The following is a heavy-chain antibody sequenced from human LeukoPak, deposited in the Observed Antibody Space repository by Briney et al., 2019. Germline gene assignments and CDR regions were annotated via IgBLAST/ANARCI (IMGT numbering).Heavy chain of an antibody. V-gene: IGHV3-7*05. CDR2: IKQDGSEV. J-gene: IGHJ4*02. D-gene: IGHD3-10*01. CDR3: ERDFI. Sequence: GGSLRLSCVGSGFTFSSEWMSWVRQARGKGLEWVANIKQDGSEVDYVDSVKGRFTISRDNAKNSLFLRMNNLRAEDTAVYYCERDFIWGQGTLVTVSS. CDR1: GFTFSSEW.